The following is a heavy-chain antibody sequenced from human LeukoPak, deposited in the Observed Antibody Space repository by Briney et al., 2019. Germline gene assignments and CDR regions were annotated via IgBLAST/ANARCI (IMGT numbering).Heavy chain of an antibody. J-gene: IGHJ5*02. D-gene: IGHD3-16*01. CDR1: GGSISSYY. CDR3: ASNMITFGGVRGWFDP. Sequence: SETLSLICTVSGGSISSYYWSWIRQPPGKGLEWIGYIYYSGSTNYNPSLKSRVTISVDTSKNQSSLKLSSVTAADTAVYYCASNMITFGGVRGWFDPWGQGTLVTVSP. CDR2: IYYSGST. V-gene: IGHV4-59*01.